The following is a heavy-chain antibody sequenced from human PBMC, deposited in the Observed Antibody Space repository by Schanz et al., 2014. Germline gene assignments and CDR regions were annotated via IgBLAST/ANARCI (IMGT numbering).Heavy chain of an antibody. J-gene: IGHJ5*02. CDR1: GFTFSSYA. Sequence: EVQLLESGGGLVQPGGSLRLSCAASGFTFSSYAMSWVRQAPGKGLEWVSALSEGGGGTHYADSMRGRFTISSDSSKNTLYLQMSSLRADDTAVYYCAKAADWPVTRFDPWGQGTLVTVSS. CDR3: AKAADWPVTRFDP. V-gene: IGHV3-23*01. CDR2: LSEGGGGT. D-gene: IGHD3-9*01.